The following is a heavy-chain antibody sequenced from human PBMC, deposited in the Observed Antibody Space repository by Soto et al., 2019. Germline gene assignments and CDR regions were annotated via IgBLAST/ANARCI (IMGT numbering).Heavy chain of an antibody. CDR3: AGGDTVSTYYYGMDV. J-gene: IGHJ6*02. D-gene: IGHD4-4*01. V-gene: IGHV1-46*01. Sequence: ASVKVSCKASGYTFTNYYIHWVRQAPGQGLEWMGRTNPSGDSTSYAQKFQGRVTMTRDTSTSTVYMDLSSLRSEDTAVFYCAGGDTVSTYYYGMDVWGQGTTVTVS. CDR2: TNPSGDST. CDR1: GYTFTNYY.